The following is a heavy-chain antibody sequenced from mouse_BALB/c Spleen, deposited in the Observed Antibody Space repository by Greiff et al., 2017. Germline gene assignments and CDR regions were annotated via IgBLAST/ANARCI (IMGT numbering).Heavy chain of an antibody. CDR2: INPYNGDT. CDR3: ARWRSNWYFDV. V-gene: IGHV1-20*02. D-gene: IGHD1-1*01. J-gene: IGHJ1*01. CDR1: GYSFTGYF. Sequence: VQLQQSGPELVKPGASVKISCKASGYSFTGYFMNWVMQSHGKSLEWIGRINPYNGDTFYNQKFKGKATLTVDKSSSTAHMELRSLASEDSAVYDCARWRSNWYFDVWGAGTTVTVSS.